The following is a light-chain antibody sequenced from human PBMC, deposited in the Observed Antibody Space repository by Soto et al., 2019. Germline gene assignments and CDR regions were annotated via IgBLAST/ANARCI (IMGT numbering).Light chain of an antibody. V-gene: IGKV3-15*01. Sequence: IVITQSPPTLSVSPGERATLSCRASQSVSSNLAWYQQKPGQAPRLLIYGASTRATGIPARFSGSGSGPEISLTISGLEPEDFAVYFCQQYDYWPPWTFGQGTKVDIK. CDR3: QQYDYWPPWT. J-gene: IGKJ1*01. CDR2: GAS. CDR1: QSVSSN.